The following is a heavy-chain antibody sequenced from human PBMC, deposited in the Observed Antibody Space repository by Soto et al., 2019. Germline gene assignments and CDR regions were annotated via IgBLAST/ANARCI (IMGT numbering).Heavy chain of an antibody. D-gene: IGHD2-2*01. V-gene: IGHV3-30-3*01. Sequence: PGGSLRLSCAASGFTFSSYAMHWVRQAPGKGLEWVAVISYDGSNKYYADSVKGRFTISRDNSKNTLYLQMNSLRAEDTAVYYCARGPSSLTRFDYWGKGTLFTVSS. CDR1: GFTFSSYA. J-gene: IGHJ4*02. CDR2: ISYDGSNK. CDR3: ARGPSSLTRFDY.